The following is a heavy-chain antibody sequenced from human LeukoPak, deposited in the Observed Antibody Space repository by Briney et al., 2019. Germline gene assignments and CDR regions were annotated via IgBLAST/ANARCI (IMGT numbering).Heavy chain of an antibody. Sequence: QAGGSLRLSWAASGFTVRSDGMGWGRQAPGKGLEWVAVISYDGSNKYYADSVKGRFTISRDNSKNTLYLQMNSLRAEDTAVYYCAKDIFIMGCSGGSCYSGPGSYYYYYGMDVWGQGTTVTVSS. V-gene: IGHV3-30*18. CDR3: AKDIFIMGCSGGSCYSGPGSYYYYYGMDV. J-gene: IGHJ6*02. CDR2: ISYDGSNK. CDR1: GFTVRSDG. D-gene: IGHD2-15*01.